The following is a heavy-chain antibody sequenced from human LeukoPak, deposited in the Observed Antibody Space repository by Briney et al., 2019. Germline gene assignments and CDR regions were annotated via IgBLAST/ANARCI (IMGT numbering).Heavy chain of an antibody. CDR2: ISSSSSTI. V-gene: IGHV3-48*04. CDR1: GFTFSSYS. CDR3: ARKDPFK. J-gene: IGHJ4*02. Sequence: GGSLRLSCAASGFTFSSYSMNWVRQAPGKGLEWVSYISSSSSTIYYADSAKGRFTISRDNAKNSLYLQMNSLRAEDTAVYYCARKDPFKWGQGTLVTVSS.